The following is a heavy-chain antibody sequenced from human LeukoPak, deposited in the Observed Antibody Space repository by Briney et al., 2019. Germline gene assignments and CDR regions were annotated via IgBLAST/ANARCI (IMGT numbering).Heavy chain of an antibody. V-gene: IGHV4-34*01. CDR2: INHSGST. D-gene: IGHD6-13*01. Sequence: SETLSLTCAVYGGSFSGYYWSWIRQPPGKGLEWIGEINHSGSTNYNPSLKSRVTISVDTSKNQFSLKLSSVTAADTAVYYFARVTGYSSRVLDYWGQGTLVTVSS. CDR1: GGSFSGYY. CDR3: ARVTGYSSRVLDY. J-gene: IGHJ4*02.